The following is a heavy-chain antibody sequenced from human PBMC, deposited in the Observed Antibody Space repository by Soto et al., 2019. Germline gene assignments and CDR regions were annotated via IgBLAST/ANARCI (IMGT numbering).Heavy chain of an antibody. CDR3: ARTYIAASRPTASDL. Sequence: QVQLVQSGAEVRKPGSSVKVSCKASGDTFMYYAFTWVRQAPGQGLEWVGQAIPVFGTTNHAQKFQGRGTFTADESTSTAYMELSSLRFEDTAVYFCARTYIAASRPTASDLWGQGTMVTVSS. CDR1: GDTFMYYA. J-gene: IGHJ3*01. D-gene: IGHD6-13*01. CDR2: AIPVFGTT. V-gene: IGHV1-69*01.